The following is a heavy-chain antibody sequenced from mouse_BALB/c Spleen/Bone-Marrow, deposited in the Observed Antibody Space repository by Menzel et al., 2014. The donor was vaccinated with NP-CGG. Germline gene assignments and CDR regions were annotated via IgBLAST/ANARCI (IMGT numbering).Heavy chain of an antibody. CDR1: GFSLTNYG. Sequence: QVQLQQSGPGLVAPSQSLSITCTISGFSLTNYGVHWVRQPPGKGLEWLVVIWSDGSTTYNSALKSRLSISKDNSKSQVFLKMNSLQTDDTAMYYCARGSYYEGAMDYWGQGTSVTVSS. J-gene: IGHJ4*01. CDR2: IWSDGST. D-gene: IGHD1-1*01. V-gene: IGHV2-6-1*01. CDR3: ARGSYYEGAMDY.